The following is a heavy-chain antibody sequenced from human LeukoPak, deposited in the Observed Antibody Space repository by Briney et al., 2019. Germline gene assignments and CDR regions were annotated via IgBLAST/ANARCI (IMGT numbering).Heavy chain of an antibody. Sequence: GGSLRLSCAASGFTFSSYGMHWVRQAPGKGLEWVIFIRYDGSNKYYADSVKGRFTISRDNSKNTLYLQMNSLRAEDTAVYYCAKDLNDILTGYFPAFFDYWGQGTLVTVSS. CDR2: IRYDGSNK. CDR3: AKDLNDILTGYFPAFFDY. J-gene: IGHJ4*02. CDR1: GFTFSSYG. D-gene: IGHD3-9*01. V-gene: IGHV3-30*02.